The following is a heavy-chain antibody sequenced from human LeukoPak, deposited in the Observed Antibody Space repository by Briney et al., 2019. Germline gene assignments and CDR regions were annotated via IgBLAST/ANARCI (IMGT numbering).Heavy chain of an antibody. CDR3: QGAYDSRGRAFDI. V-gene: IGHV2-70*11. CDR1: GFSLSTSGMC. CDR2: IEWDDDK. J-gene: IGHJ3*02. D-gene: IGHD3-22*01. Sequence: SGPALVKPTQTLTLTCTFSGFSLSTSGMCVSWIRQPPGKALEWLARIEWDDDKYYSTSLKTRLTISKDTSKNQVVLTMTNMDPVDTATYYCQGAYDSRGRAFDIWGQGTMVTVSS.